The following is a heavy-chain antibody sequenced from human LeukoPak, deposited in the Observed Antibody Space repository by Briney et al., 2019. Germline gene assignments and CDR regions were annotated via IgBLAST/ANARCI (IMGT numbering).Heavy chain of an antibody. CDR1: GFTFSSYG. CDR3: ARDGGSSWYFDY. CDR2: ISSSGNTT. J-gene: IGHJ4*02. D-gene: IGHD6-13*01. Sequence: GSLRLSCAASGFTFSSYGMSWIRQAPGKGLECVSYISSSGNTTYYSDSVRGRFTISRDNAKNSLHLQMNSLRAEDTAVYYCARDGGSSWYFDYWGQGTLATVSS. V-gene: IGHV3-48*04.